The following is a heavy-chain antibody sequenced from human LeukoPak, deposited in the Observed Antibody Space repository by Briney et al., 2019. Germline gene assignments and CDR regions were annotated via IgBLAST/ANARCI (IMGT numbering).Heavy chain of an antibody. CDR2: INPNSGGT. CDR3: ARDGRRYFDWLLYSDFDY. D-gene: IGHD3-9*01. Sequence: ASVKVSCKASGYTFTVYYMHWVRQAPGQGLEWMGRINPNSGGTNYAQKFQGRVTMTRDTSISTAYMELSRLRSDDTAVYYCARDGRRYFDWLLYSDFDYWGQGTLVTVSS. CDR1: GYTFTVYY. J-gene: IGHJ4*02. V-gene: IGHV1-2*06.